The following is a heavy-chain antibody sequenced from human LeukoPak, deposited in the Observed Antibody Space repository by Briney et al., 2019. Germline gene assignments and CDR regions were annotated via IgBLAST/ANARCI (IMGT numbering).Heavy chain of an antibody. J-gene: IGHJ4*02. D-gene: IGHD3-22*01. V-gene: IGHV3-21*01. CDR1: GFTFSSYS. CDR2: ISSSSSYI. Sequence: GGSLRLSCAASGFTFSSYSTNWVRQAPGKGLEWVSSISSSSSYIYYADSVKGRFTISRDNAKNSLYLQMNSLRAEDTAVYYCARGFGSGYLDYWGQGTLVTVSS. CDR3: ARGFGSGYLDY.